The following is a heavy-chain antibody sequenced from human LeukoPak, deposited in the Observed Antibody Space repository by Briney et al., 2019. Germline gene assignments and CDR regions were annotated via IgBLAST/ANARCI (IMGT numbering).Heavy chain of an antibody. CDR3: ARDPVLGAPDYLDY. V-gene: IGHV3-30*03. CDR2: TSADERIK. J-gene: IGHJ4*02. CDR1: GLPFNDYF. D-gene: IGHD1-26*01. Sequence: PGRSLRVSCTVSGLPFNDYFIHWVRQAPGQGVEWVGVTSADERIKIYNDSVRGRFTISRDNSKNTQYLQMNSLRVEDTAVYYCARDPVLGAPDYLDYWGRGTLVSVSS.